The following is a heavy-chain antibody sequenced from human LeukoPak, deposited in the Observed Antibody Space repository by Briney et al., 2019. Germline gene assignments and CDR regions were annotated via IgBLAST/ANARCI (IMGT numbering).Heavy chain of an antibody. CDR2: IRSKANNYAT. V-gene: IGHV3-73*01. CDR1: GFMFSGSP. Sequence: GGSLRLSCAASGFMFSGSPMHWARQASGKGLEWVGHIRSKANNYATIYAASVKGRFTISRDDSKNTAYLQMNSLKTEDTAVYYCARPSQYGSGTDYYFDSWGQGTLVTVSS. CDR3: ARPSQYGSGTDYYFDS. J-gene: IGHJ4*02. D-gene: IGHD3-10*01.